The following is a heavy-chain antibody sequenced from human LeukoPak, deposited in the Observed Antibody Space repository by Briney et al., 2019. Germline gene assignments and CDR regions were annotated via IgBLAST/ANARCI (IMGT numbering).Heavy chain of an antibody. V-gene: IGHV1-8*01. CDR3: ARPHSGSYYGL. J-gene: IGHJ4*02. CDR2: MNPNSGNT. D-gene: IGHD1-26*01. CDR1: GYTFTSYD. Sequence: ASVKVSCKXSGYTFTSYDINWVRQATGQGLGGMGWMNPNSGNTGYSQKFQGRVTMTRNTSISTAYMELSSLRSEDTAVYYCARPHSGSYYGLWGQGTLVTVSS.